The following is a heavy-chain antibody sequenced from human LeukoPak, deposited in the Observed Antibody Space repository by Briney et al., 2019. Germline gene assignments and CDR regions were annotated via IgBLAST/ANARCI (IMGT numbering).Heavy chain of an antibody. Sequence: PSETLSLTCTVSGGSISSGGYYWSWIRQHPGKGLEWIGYIYYSGSTYYNPSLKSRVTISVDTSKNQFSLKLSSVTAADTAVYYCARSGIRGVVVTSWGQGTLVTVSS. CDR2: IYYSGST. D-gene: IGHD3-10*01. V-gene: IGHV4-31*03. J-gene: IGHJ5*02. CDR3: ARSGIRGVVVTS. CDR1: GGSISSGGYY.